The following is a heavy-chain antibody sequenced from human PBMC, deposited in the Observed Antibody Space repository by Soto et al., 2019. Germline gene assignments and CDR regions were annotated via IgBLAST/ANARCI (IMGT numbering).Heavy chain of an antibody. CDR1: GFTFDDYA. Sequence: VQLVESGGGLVQPGRSLRLSCAASGFTFDDYAMHWVRQVPGKGMEWVSGISWNSARIAYADSVKGRFTISRDNAKNSLYLQMNNLRAEDTALYYCVKDARSRMIVVVVTDWGHATLVTVPS. D-gene: IGHD3-22*01. J-gene: IGHJ4*01. CDR2: ISWNSARI. CDR3: VKDARSRMIVVVVTD. V-gene: IGHV3-9*01.